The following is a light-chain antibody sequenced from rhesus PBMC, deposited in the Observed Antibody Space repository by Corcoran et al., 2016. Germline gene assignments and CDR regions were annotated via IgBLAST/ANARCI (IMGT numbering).Light chain of an antibody. J-gene: IGKJ4*01. Sequence: DIQMTQSPSSLSASVGDTVTITCRASQGISSYLNWFQQTPGKAPKLLIYAASSLESGVPSRFSGSGSGTEFTLTISSMQPEDFAVYYCLQHNSYPLTFGGGTKVELK. CDR1: QGISSY. V-gene: IGKV1-28*01. CDR3: LQHNSYPLT. CDR2: AAS.